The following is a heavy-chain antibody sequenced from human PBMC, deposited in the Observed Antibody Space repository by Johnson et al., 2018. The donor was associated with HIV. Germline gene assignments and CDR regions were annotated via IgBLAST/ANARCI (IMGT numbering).Heavy chain of an antibody. Sequence: VQLVESRGGLVQPGGSLRLSCAASGFTVSSNYMSWVRQTPGKGLEWVSVIYSGGSTYYADSVKGRFTISRDNAKNSLYLQMNSLRAEDTAVYYCARGVEMATIRDVGDAFDIWGQGTMVTVSS. D-gene: IGHD5-24*01. CDR2: IYSGGST. V-gene: IGHV3-66*01. CDR3: ARGVEMATIRDVGDAFDI. CDR1: GFTVSSNY. J-gene: IGHJ3*02.